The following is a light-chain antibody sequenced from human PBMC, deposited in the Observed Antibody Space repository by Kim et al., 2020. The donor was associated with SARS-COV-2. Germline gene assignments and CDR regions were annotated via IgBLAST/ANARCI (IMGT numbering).Light chain of an antibody. J-gene: IGLJ3*02. CDR1: NNNIGGYNY. CDR2: DVN. V-gene: IGLV2-11*01. CDR3: CSYAGSYTWV. Sequence: QSALTPPRSVSGSPGQSVTISCSGTNNNIGGYNYVSWYQQHPGKAPHFIIYDVNKRPSGVPGRFSGSRSGNTASLTISGLQAEDEADYYCCSYAGSYTWVFGGGTQLTVL.